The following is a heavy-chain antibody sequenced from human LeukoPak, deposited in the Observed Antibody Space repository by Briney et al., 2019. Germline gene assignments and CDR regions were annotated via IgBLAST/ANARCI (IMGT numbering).Heavy chain of an antibody. CDR3: ARGLDSSGYHERDYYYYYMDV. J-gene: IGHJ6*03. CDR2: INHSGST. Sequence: PSETLSLTCAVYGGSFSGYYWSWIRQPPGKGLEWIGEINHSGSTNYNPSLKSRVTISVDTSKNQFSLKLSSVTAADTAVYYCARGLDSSGYHERDYYYYYMDVWGKGTTVTVSS. V-gene: IGHV4-34*01. D-gene: IGHD3-22*01. CDR1: GGSFSGYY.